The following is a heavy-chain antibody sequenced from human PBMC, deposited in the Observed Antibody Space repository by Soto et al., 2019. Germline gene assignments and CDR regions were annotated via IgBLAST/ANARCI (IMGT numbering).Heavy chain of an antibody. CDR3: ASDRAARPSFEGYNWFDP. J-gene: IGHJ5*02. Sequence: ASVKVSCKASGGTFSSYAISWVRQAPGQGLEWMGGIIPIFGTANYAQKFQGRVTITADESTSTAYMELSSLRSEDTAVYYCASDRAARPSFEGYNWFDPWGQGTLVTVSS. CDR2: IIPIFGTA. D-gene: IGHD6-6*01. V-gene: IGHV1-69*13. CDR1: GGTFSSYA.